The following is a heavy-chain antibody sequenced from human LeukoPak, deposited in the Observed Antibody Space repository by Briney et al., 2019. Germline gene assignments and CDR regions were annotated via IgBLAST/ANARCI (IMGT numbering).Heavy chain of an antibody. D-gene: IGHD3-16*01. CDR2: IETAGET. J-gene: IGHJ3*02. Sequence: PGGPLRLSCAASGFTFSTYDMHWVRQATGKGLEWVSAIETAGETHYAGSVKGRFTISRENAKNSLYLQMNSLRAGDTAVYYCARDYSGENVFDIWGQGTMVTVSS. CDR1: GFTFSTYD. CDR3: ARDYSGENVFDI. V-gene: IGHV3-13*04.